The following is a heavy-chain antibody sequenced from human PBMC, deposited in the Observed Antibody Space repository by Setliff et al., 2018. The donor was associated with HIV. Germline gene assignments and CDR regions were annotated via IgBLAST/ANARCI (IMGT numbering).Heavy chain of an antibody. D-gene: IGHD3-9*01. CDR3: ARVELTYYDILTGYYPPSYYYGMDV. CDR2: TYYTGST. CDR1: GGSINSHH. J-gene: IGHJ6*02. V-gene: IGHV4-59*11. Sequence: SETLSLTCTVSGGSINSHHWNWIRQPPGKELEWIGSTYYTGSTAYNPSLKSRVTISVDTSKHQFSLKLSSVTAADTAVYYCARVELTYYDILTGYYPPSYYYGMDVWGQGTTVTVSS.